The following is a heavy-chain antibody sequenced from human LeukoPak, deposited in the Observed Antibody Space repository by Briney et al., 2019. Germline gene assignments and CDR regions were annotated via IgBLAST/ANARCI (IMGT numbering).Heavy chain of an antibody. D-gene: IGHD5-24*01. J-gene: IGHJ4*02. CDR1: GGSFSGYY. CDR2: INHSGST. V-gene: IGHV4-34*01. Sequence: SETLSLTCAVYGGSFSGYYWSWIRQPPGKGLEWIGEINHSGSTNYNPSLKSRVTISVDTSKNQFSLKLSSVTAADTAVYYCARGRGRPRDADYWGQGTLVTVSS. CDR3: ARGRGRPRDADY.